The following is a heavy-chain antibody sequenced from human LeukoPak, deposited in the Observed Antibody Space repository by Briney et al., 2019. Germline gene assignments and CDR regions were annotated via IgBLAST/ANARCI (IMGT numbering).Heavy chain of an antibody. CDR2: IYYTGRT. J-gene: IGHJ4*02. V-gene: IGHV4-59*01. CDR1: GGSISTYY. Sequence: SETLSLTCTVSGGSISTYYWNWIRQPPGKGLEWIGYIYYTGRTNFNPSLKSRVTMSVDTSKNQLSLKLSSVTAADTAVYYCARRNGGMGGYFDWGQGTLVTVSS. D-gene: IGHD2-15*01. CDR3: ARRNGGMGGYFD.